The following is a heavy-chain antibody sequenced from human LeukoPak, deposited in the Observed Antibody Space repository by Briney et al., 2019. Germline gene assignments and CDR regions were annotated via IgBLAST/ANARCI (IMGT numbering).Heavy chain of an antibody. J-gene: IGHJ6*03. CDR3: AKAMGGSGSYYNRDLYYYYYMDV. V-gene: IGHV3-21*04. CDR1: GFTFSSYS. D-gene: IGHD3-10*01. CDR2: ISSSSSYI. Sequence: GGSLRLSCAASGFTFSSYSMNWVRQAPGKGLEWVSSISSSSSYIYYADSVKGRFTISRDNAKNSLYLQMNSLRAEDTALYYCAKAMGGSGSYYNRDLYYYYYMDVWGKGTTVTISS.